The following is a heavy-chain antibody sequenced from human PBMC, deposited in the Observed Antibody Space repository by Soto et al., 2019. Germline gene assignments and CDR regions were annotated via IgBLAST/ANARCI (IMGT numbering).Heavy chain of an antibody. D-gene: IGHD3-3*01. Sequence: SETLSLTCTVSGGSITSSYWSWIRRPPGKGLEWIAYIYDTGISGYTPSTSYNPSLKSRVTMSVDTSKSQFSLKLTSATAADTAVYYCARGEDAFFFYGLDVWGQGITVPVSS. CDR3: ARGEDAFFFYGLDV. J-gene: IGHJ6*02. CDR2: IYDTGISGYTPST. CDR1: GGSITSSY. V-gene: IGHV4-59*01.